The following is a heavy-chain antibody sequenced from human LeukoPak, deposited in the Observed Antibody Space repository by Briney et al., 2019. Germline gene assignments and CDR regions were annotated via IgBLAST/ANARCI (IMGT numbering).Heavy chain of an antibody. J-gene: IGHJ1*01. CDR3: ARETYCSSTSCYRTGYFQH. D-gene: IGHD2-2*01. Sequence: GGSLRLSCAGSGFTFTNYWMSWVRQAPGKGLEWVANIKQDGSEKYCVDSVRGRFTISRDNAKNSLYLQMNSLRAEDTAVYYCARETYCSSTSCYRTGYFQHWGQGTLVTVSS. CDR2: IKQDGSEK. V-gene: IGHV3-7*01. CDR1: GFTFTNYW.